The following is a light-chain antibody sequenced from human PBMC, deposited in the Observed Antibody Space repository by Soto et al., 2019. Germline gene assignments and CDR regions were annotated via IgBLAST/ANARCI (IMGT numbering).Light chain of an antibody. J-gene: IGKJ1*01. CDR1: QSISSW. CDR2: AAS. V-gene: IGKV1-5*01. CDR3: QQYDTYWT. Sequence: DIQMAQSPSILSASVGDRVTITCRASQSISSWLAWYQQKPGKAPKLLIYAASSLQSGVPSRFSGSRSGTEFTLTISSLQPDDIATYYCQQYDTYWTFGQGTKVDIK.